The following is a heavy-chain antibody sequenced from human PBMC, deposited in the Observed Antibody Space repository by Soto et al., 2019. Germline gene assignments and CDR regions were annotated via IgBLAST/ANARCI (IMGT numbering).Heavy chain of an antibody. J-gene: IGHJ5*02. CDR1: GFTFRNHA. CDR3: ARYQGVAIRIDP. V-gene: IGHV3-33*08. D-gene: IGHD2-8*01. Sequence: GGSLRLSCAASGFTFRNHAMHWVRQAPGKGLEWVGLIWYDGTSKYYADSVKGRFTISRDNSKNTLYLEMNSLRVEDTAIYYRARYQGVAIRIDPWGQGTLVTVSS. CDR2: IWYDGTSK.